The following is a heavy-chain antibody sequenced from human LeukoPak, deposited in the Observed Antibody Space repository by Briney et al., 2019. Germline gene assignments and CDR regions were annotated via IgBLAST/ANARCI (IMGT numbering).Heavy chain of an antibody. CDR1: GYTFTSYA. CDR2: INAGNGNT. CDR3: ARAYCSGGSCYSGTFYFGY. V-gene: IGHV1-3*01. D-gene: IGHD2-15*01. Sequence: ASVKVSCKASGYTFTSYAMHWVRQAPGQRLEWMGWINAGNGNTKYSQKFQGRVTITRDTSASTAYMELSSLRSEDTAVYYCARAYCSGGSCYSGTFYFGYWGQGTLVTVSS. J-gene: IGHJ4*02.